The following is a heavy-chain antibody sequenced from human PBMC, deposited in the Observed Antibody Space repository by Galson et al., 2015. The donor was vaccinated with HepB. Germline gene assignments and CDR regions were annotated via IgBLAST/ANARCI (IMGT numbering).Heavy chain of an antibody. CDR1: GFTFGDYA. Sequence: SLRLSCAASGFTFGDYAMSWFRQAPGKGLEWVGFIRSKAYGGTTEYAASVKGRFTISRDDSKSIAYLQMNSLKTEDTAVYYCTRGDYDFWSGYYPFDYWGQGTLVTVSS. J-gene: IGHJ4*02. D-gene: IGHD3-3*01. CDR2: IRSKAYGGTT. CDR3: TRGDYDFWSGYYPFDY. V-gene: IGHV3-49*03.